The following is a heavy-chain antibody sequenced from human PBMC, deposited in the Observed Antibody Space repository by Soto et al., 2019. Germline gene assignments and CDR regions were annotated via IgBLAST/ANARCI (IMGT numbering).Heavy chain of an antibody. CDR1: GFTFSSYA. D-gene: IGHD3-9*01. J-gene: IGHJ5*02. Sequence: GGSLRLSCAASGFTFSSYAMHWVRQAPGKGLEWVAVISYDGSNKYYADSVKGRFTISRDNPKNTLYLQMNSLRAEDTAVYYCARAAAILTGYSDNWFDPWGQGTLVTVSS. V-gene: IGHV3-30-3*01. CDR3: ARAAAILTGYSDNWFDP. CDR2: ISYDGSNK.